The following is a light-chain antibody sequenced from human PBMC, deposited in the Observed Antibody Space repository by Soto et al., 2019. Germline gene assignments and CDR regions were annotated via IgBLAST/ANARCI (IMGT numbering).Light chain of an antibody. Sequence: DIQMTQSPSTLSASVGDRVSITCRASQSISSWLAWYQQIPGKAPKLLIYEASSFQSGVPSRFSGSGSGTFFTLTISSLQPEDIATYYCQQSYNTPVTFGGGTKVDIK. CDR3: QQSYNTPVT. V-gene: IGKV1-39*01. CDR2: EAS. CDR1: QSISSW. J-gene: IGKJ4*01.